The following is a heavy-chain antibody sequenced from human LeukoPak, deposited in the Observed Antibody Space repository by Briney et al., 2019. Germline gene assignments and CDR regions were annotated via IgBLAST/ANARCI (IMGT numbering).Heavy chain of an antibody. Sequence: SETLSLTCTVSGGSISSSSYYWGWIRQPPGKGLEWIGSIYYSGSTYYNPSLKSRVTISVDTSKNQFSLKLSSVTAADTAVYYCAREIRYFDWARIDYWGQGTLVTVSS. J-gene: IGHJ4*02. D-gene: IGHD3-9*01. CDR1: GGSISSSSYY. CDR3: AREIRYFDWARIDY. V-gene: IGHV4-39*07. CDR2: IYYSGST.